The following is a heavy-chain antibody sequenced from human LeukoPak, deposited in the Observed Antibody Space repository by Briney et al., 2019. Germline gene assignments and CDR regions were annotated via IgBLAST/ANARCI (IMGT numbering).Heavy chain of an antibody. D-gene: IGHD3-10*01. CDR3: ARSQRDGFGELMTTFSYFYIDV. CDR1: VGSFSDYL. Sequence: PSETLSLTCPVNVGSFSDYLWTSIRQSPGKGLEWIGEINQGGRTNFNPSLKSRVTISADRSKYHFSLTLRSVTAADTAVYYCARSQRDGFGELMTTFSYFYIDVWGRGTTVIVSS. V-gene: IGHV4-34*01. CDR2: INQGGRT. J-gene: IGHJ6*03.